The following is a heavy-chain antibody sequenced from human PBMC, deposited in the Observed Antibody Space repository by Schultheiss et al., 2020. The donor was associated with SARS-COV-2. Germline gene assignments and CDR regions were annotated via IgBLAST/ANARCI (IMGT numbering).Heavy chain of an antibody. CDR1: GFTFSNAW. D-gene: IGHD5-18*01. J-gene: IGHJ4*02. V-gene: IGHV3-11*04. CDR3: ARDTAMFDY. Sequence: GESLKISCAASGFTFSNAWMSWVRQAPGKGLEWVSGISGSGGSTHYADSVKGRFTISRDNAKNSLYLQMNSLRAEDTAVYYCARDTAMFDYWGQGTLVTVSS. CDR2: ISGSGGST.